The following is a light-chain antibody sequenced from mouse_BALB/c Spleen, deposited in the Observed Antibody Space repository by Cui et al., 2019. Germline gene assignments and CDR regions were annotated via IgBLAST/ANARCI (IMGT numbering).Light chain of an antibody. CDR2: AAT. V-gene: IGKV12-46*01. J-gene: IGKJ4*01. CDR1: EKIYSN. Sequence: DIQMTQSPAFLSVSVGETVTITCRASEKIYSNLAWYQQKQGKSPQLLVYAATNLADGVPSRFSGSGSGTQYSLKINSLQSEDFGSYYCQHFWGTPFTFGSGTKLEIK. CDR3: QHFWGTPFT.